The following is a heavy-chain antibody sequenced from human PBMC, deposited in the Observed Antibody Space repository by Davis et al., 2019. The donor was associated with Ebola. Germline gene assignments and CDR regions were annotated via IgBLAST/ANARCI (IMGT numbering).Heavy chain of an antibody. CDR2: VYYSGST. D-gene: IGHD2/OR15-2a*01. V-gene: IGHV4-39*01. CDR1: GASINSNTYY. CDR3: ARHIFIVIEPVDRGVSHFDF. J-gene: IGHJ4*02. Sequence: PSETLSLTCTVSGASINSNTYYWGWIRQPPGKGLEWIGSVYYSGSTFYNPSLKSRVTISVDTSKNQISLKLTSVTAADTALYYCARHIFIVIEPVDRGVSHFDFWGQGTLVTVSS.